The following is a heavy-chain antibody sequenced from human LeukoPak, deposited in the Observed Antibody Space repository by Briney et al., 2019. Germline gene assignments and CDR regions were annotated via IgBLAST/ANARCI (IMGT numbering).Heavy chain of an antibody. CDR2: TYYSGST. Sequence: SETLSLTCTVSGGSVSSYEYYWGWIRQPPGKGVEWIGNTYYSGSTYYNPSLKSRLTMSVDTSKNQFSLKMSSVTAADTAVYYCARLSKGRYFDYIFDHWGQGALVTVSS. V-gene: IGHV4-39*01. J-gene: IGHJ4*02. CDR3: ARLSKGRYFDYIFDH. D-gene: IGHD3-9*01. CDR1: GGSVSSYEYY.